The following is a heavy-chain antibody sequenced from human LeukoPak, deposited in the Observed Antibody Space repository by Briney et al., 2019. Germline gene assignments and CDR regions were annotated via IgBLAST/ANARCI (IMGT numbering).Heavy chain of an antibody. J-gene: IGHJ4*02. CDR2: IYHSGST. D-gene: IGHD4-23*01. Sequence: SETLSLTCTVSGGSISNYYWTWIRQPPGKGLEWIGSIYHSGSTYYNPSLKSRVTISVDTSKNQFSLKLSSVTAADTAVYYCARAQTTVVTHDYWGQGTLVTVSS. V-gene: IGHV4-59*08. CDR3: ARAQTTVVTHDY. CDR1: GGSISNYY.